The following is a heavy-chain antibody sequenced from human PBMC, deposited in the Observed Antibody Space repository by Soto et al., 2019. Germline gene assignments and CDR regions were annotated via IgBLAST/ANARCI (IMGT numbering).Heavy chain of an antibody. CDR2: IYDSETT. V-gene: IGHV4-59*01. Sequence: PSDTLSLTCTVSGGSISRNYWSWIRQSPGKGLEWIGDIYDSETTNYNPSLKSRVTMSVDTSKNQFSLKLSSVTAADTAVYYCARDEHYYASSGYTAGWFVPWGQGTLVSVSS. CDR3: ARDEHYYASSGYTAGWFVP. CDR1: GGSISRNY. J-gene: IGHJ5*02. D-gene: IGHD3-22*01.